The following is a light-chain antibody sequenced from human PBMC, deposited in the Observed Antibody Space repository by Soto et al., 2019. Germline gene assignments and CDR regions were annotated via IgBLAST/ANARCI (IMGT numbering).Light chain of an antibody. J-gene: IGKJ1*01. Sequence: DVQMTQPPSTLSASVGDRVTITCRASQTINNWLAWYQQRPGKAPTFLIYKTSTLETGVPSRFSGSGSGTEFTLTISSLQPEDFAIYYCQQYNTYPWTFGQGTKVDIK. V-gene: IGKV1-5*03. CDR3: QQYNTYPWT. CDR1: QTINNW. CDR2: KTS.